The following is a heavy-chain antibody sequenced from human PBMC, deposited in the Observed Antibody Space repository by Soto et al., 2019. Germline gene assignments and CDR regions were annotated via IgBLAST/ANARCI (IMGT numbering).Heavy chain of an antibody. CDR2: IYYSGST. CDR3: ARVSSTVTTSIY. D-gene: IGHD4-17*01. J-gene: IGHJ4*02. CDR1: GGSISSGGYY. V-gene: IGHV4-31*03. Sequence: QVQLQESGPGLVKPSQTLSLTCTVSGGSISSGGYYWSWIRQHPGKGLQWLGYIYYSGSTSYNPSLKRRVTISVDTSKNQFALKLSSVTAADTAVYYCARVSSTVTTSIYWGQGTLVTVSS.